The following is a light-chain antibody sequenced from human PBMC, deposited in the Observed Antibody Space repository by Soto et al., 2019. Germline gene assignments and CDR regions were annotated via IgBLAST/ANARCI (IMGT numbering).Light chain of an antibody. J-gene: IGLJ1*01. Sequence: QSALTQPPSASGSPGQSVTISCTGTSSDVGGYNYVSWYQQHPDKAPKLIIYEVSKRPSGVPDRFSGSKSGNTASLTVSGLQAEDEADYFCSSYSISTAYLFGTGTKVTVL. CDR3: SSYSISTAYL. V-gene: IGLV2-8*01. CDR1: SSDVGGYNY. CDR2: EVS.